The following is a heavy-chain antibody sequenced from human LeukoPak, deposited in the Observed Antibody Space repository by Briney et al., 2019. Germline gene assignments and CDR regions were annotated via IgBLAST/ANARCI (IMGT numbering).Heavy chain of an antibody. CDR3: GRGPLRYRHWYFDL. CDR2: IYHSGST. V-gene: IGHV4-59*01. J-gene: IGHJ2*01. Sequence: SETLSHTCTVSGGSISSYYWSWIRQPPGKGLEWIGYIYHSGSTNYNPSLKSRVTISVDTSKNQFSLKLSSVTAADTAVYYCGRGPLRYRHWYFDLWGRGTLVTVSS. CDR1: GGSISSYY. D-gene: IGHD3-9*01.